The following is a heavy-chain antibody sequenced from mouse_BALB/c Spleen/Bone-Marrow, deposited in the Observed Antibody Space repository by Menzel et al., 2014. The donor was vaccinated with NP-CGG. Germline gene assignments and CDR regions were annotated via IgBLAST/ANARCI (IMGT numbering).Heavy chain of an antibody. CDR2: IDPENGDT. D-gene: IGHD2-3*01. V-gene: IGHV14-4*02. Sequence: EVKLQESGAELVRSGASVKLSCTASGFNIKDYYMHWVKQRPEQGLEWIGWIDPENGDTEYAPKFQGKATMTADTSSNTAYLLLSSLTSEDTAVYYCNGGYYEAWFAYWGQGTLVTVSA. CDR3: NGGYYEAWFAY. J-gene: IGHJ3*01. CDR1: GFNIKDYY.